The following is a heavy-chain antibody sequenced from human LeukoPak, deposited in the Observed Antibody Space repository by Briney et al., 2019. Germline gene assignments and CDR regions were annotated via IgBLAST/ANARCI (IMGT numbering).Heavy chain of an antibody. J-gene: IGHJ4*02. V-gene: IGHV4-34*01. CDR1: GGSSSGYY. CDR2: INHSGST. Sequence: SETLSLTCAVYGGSSSGYYWSWIRQPPGKGLEWIGEINHSGSTNYNPSLKSRVTISVDTSKNQFSLKLSSVTAADTAVYYCARGRRWLQLSGGLDYWGQGTLVTVSS. CDR3: ARGRRWLQLSGGLDY. D-gene: IGHD5-24*01.